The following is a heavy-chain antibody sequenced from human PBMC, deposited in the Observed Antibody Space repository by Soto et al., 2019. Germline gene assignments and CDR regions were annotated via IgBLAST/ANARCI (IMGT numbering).Heavy chain of an antibody. V-gene: IGHV3-7*04. Sequence: EVQLVESGGGLFQPGGSLRLSCAASGFVFSDYWMNWVLQAPGKGLEWVANINSDGSAKYYVDSVKGRFTISRDNAENSLYLQMNSLRAEDTAVYYCTRVSLLPDSDNWGQGALVTVSS. CDR3: TRVSLLPDSDN. J-gene: IGHJ4*02. CDR2: INSDGSAK. CDR1: GFVFSDYW. D-gene: IGHD2-2*01.